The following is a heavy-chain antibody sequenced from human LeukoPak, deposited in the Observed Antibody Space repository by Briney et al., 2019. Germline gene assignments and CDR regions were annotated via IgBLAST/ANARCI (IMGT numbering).Heavy chain of an antibody. CDR3: AKNLGYSYSYGMDV. Sequence: PGGSLRLSCAASGFTFSSYAMSWVRQAPGKGLEWVSAISGGGGTTYYADSVKGRFTISRDNSKNTLYLQMNSLRSEDTAVYYCAKNLGYSYSYGMDVWGQGTTVTVSS. D-gene: IGHD5-18*01. CDR2: ISGGGGTT. J-gene: IGHJ6*02. V-gene: IGHV3-23*01. CDR1: GFTFSSYA.